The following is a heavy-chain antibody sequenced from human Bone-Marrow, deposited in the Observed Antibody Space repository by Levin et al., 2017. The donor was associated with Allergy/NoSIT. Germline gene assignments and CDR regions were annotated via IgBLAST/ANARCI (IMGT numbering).Heavy chain of an antibody. V-gene: IGHV1-8*01. CDR3: DRGRRSFYCDS. J-gene: IGHJ4*02. Sequence: GASVKVSCEVSGYTFINYDIHWVRQATGHGLEWMGWMNADSGKTGYAQKFQGRVTMTRNISTATAYMELATLASEDTAVYFCDRGRRSFYCDSWGQGTLVTVSS. CDR2: MNADSGKT. D-gene: IGHD3-10*01. CDR1: GYTFINYD.